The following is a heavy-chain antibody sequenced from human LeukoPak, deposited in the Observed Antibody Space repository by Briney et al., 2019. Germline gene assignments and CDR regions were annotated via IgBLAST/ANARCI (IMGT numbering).Heavy chain of an antibody. D-gene: IGHD4-17*01. CDR3: AREDPDYGDYPYFDY. V-gene: IGHV1-46*01. J-gene: IGHJ4*02. Sequence: ASVTVSCKASGYTFTSYYMHWVRQAPGQGLEWMGIINPSGGSTSYAQKFQGRVTMTRDTSTSTVYMELSSLRSEDTAVYYCAREDPDYGDYPYFDYWGQGTLVTVSS. CDR1: GYTFTSYY. CDR2: INPSGGST.